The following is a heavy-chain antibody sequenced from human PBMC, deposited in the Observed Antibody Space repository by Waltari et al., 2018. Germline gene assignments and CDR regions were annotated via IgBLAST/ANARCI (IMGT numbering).Heavy chain of an antibody. CDR1: GGSISSSSYY. J-gene: IGHJ4*02. D-gene: IGHD3-10*01. CDR3: ARLGVWFGELLSDY. CDR2: IYYSGST. V-gene: IGHV4-39*01. Sequence: QLQLQESGPGLVKPSETLSLTCTVSGGSISSSSYYWGWIRQPPGKGLEWIGSIYYSGSTDTNRSCRSRVTISVDTSKNQFSRKLSSVTAADTAVYYCARLGVWFGELLSDYWGQGTLVTVSS.